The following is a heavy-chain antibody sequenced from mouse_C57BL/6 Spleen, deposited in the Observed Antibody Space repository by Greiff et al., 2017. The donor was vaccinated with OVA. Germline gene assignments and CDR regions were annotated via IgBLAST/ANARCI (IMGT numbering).Heavy chain of an antibody. CDR2: ISSGGSYT. V-gene: IGHV5-6*02. D-gene: IGHD1-1*01. CDR3: ARQSYGSSFNYFDY. Sequence: EVKLVESGGDLVKPGGSLQLSCAASGFTFSSYGMSWVRQTPDKRLEWVATISSGGSYTYYPDSVKGRVPISRDNAKNTLYRQRSSLKSEDTAMYYCARQSYGSSFNYFDYWGQGTTLTVSS. CDR1: GFTFSSYG. J-gene: IGHJ2*01.